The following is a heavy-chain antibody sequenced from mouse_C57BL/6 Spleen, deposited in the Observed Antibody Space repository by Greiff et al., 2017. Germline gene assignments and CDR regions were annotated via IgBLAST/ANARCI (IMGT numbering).Heavy chain of an antibody. CDR1: GYTFTDYE. D-gene: IGHD2-4*01. J-gene: IGHJ2*01. CDR3: TRLGLRRGDY. V-gene: IGHV1-15*01. Sequence: QVQLQQSGAELVRPGASVTLSCKASGYTFTDYEMHWVKQTPVHGLEWIGAIDPETGGTAYNQKFKGKDILTADKSSSTAYMELRSLTSEDSAVYYCTRLGLRRGDYWGQGTTLPVSS. CDR2: IDPETGGT.